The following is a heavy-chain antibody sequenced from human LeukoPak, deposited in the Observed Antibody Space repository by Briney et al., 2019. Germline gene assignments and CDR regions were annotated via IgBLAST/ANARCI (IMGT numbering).Heavy chain of an antibody. CDR3: AADYGYYGMDV. CDR2: IYYSGST. D-gene: IGHD4/OR15-4a*01. CDR1: GGSISSYY. Sequence: SETLSLTCTVSGGSISSYYWSWIRQPPGKGLEWIGYIYYSGSTNYNPSLKSRVIISVDTSKNQFSLQLSSVTAADASVYYCAADYGYYGMDVWGQGTTVTVSS. J-gene: IGHJ6*02. V-gene: IGHV4-59*01.